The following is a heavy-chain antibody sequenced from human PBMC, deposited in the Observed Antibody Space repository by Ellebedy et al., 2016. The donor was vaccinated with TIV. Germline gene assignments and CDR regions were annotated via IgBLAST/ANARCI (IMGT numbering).Heavy chain of an antibody. CDR2: IYSGGDT. D-gene: IGHD2-15*01. J-gene: IGHJ4*02. V-gene: IGHV3-53*01. CDR1: GFPFSSEW. CDR3: ARDRHCIGGRCYSV. Sequence: GGSLRLSCAPSGFPFSSEWVSWVRQAPGKGLEWVSLIYSGGDTYYADSVKGRFTISRDNSNNTVYLQMNSLRVEDTAVYYCARDRHCIGGRCYSVWGQGTLVTVSS.